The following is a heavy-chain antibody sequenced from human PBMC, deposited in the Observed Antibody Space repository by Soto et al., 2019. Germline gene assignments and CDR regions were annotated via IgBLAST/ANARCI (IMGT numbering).Heavy chain of an antibody. J-gene: IGHJ5*02. CDR3: ARLVPDDTAMASGWFDP. Sequence: PSETLSLTCAVSGGSISSGGYSWSWIRQPPGKGLEWIGYIYHSGSTYYNPSLKSRVTISVDRSKNQFSLKLGSVTAADTAVYYCARLVPDDTAMASGWFDPWGQGTLVTVSS. CDR2: IYHSGST. CDR1: GGSISSGGYS. V-gene: IGHV4-30-2*01. D-gene: IGHD5-18*01.